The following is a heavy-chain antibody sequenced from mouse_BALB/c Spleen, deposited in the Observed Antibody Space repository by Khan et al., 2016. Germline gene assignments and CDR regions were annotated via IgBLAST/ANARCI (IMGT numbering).Heavy chain of an antibody. CDR1: GFDFSRYW. V-gene: IGHV4-1*02. CDR2: INPDSSKI. CDR3: ASSFWCFDV. Sequence: EVELVESGGGLVQPGGSLKLSCAASGFDFSRYWMSWVRQAPGQGLEWIGEINPDSSKINYTPSLKDKFIISRDKAKNTLYLQMSNVRSEDTALSYCASSFWCFDVWGAGTTVTVSS. J-gene: IGHJ1*01.